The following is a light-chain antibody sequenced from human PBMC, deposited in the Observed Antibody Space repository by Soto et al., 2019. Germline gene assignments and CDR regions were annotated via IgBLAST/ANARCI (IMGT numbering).Light chain of an antibody. CDR2: EGS. J-gene: IGLJ2*01. CDR3: CSYVGSSTFPV. V-gene: IGLV2-23*03. Sequence: QSALTQPASVSGSPGQSITISCNGTSSDVGSYNLVSWYQQHPGKAPKLMIYEGSKRPSGVSNRFSGSKSGNTASLTISGLQAEDEADYYCCSYVGSSTFPVFGGGTKLTVL. CDR1: SSDVGSYNL.